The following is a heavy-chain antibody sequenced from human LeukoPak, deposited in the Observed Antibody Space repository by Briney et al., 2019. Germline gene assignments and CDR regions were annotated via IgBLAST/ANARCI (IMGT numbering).Heavy chain of an antibody. V-gene: IGHV3-23*01. D-gene: IGHD1-14*01. Sequence: GGSLRLSCAASGFIFSSYGMDWVRQAPGKGLEWASTMSAGGENTHYADAVVGRFTISRDNSKDTLYLEMNSLRDEDTAVYYCTKDAGPTFNWFDRWGQGTRVTVSS. J-gene: IGHJ5*02. CDR3: TKDAGPTFNWFDR. CDR2: MSAGGENT. CDR1: GFIFSSYG.